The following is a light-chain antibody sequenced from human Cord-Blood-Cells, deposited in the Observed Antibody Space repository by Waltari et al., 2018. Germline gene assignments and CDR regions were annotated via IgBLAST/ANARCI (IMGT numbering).Light chain of an antibody. CDR1: QGIMSY. Sequence: VIWLTQSRSLLSASTGDKVTISCRMSQGIMSYLDWYQQKPGKAPELLIYAASTFQTGVSSRFSGSGSGTDFILTISCMQSEDFANYYCQQYYSFPRTFGQGTKVEIK. CDR3: QQYYSFPRT. J-gene: IGKJ1*01. V-gene: IGKV1D-8*01. CDR2: AAS.